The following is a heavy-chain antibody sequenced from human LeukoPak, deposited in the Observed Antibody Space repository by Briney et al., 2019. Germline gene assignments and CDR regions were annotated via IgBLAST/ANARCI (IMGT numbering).Heavy chain of an antibody. D-gene: IGHD2-15*01. J-gene: IGHJ6*04. CDR2: IIPIFGTA. CDR1: GGTFSSYA. V-gene: IGHV1-69*06. CDR3: AGDALRGYCSGGSCYYGMDV. Sequence: ASVKVSCKASGGTFSSYAISWVRQAPGQGLEWMGGIIPIFGTANYAQKFQGRVTITANKSTSTAYMELSSLRSEDTAVYYCAGDALRGYCSGGSCYYGMDVWGKGTTVTVSS.